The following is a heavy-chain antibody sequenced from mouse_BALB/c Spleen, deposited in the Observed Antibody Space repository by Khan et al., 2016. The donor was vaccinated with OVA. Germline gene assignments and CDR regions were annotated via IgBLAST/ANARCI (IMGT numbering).Heavy chain of an antibody. CDR3: TRMARTIN. J-gene: IGHJ2*01. Sequence: EVQLVESGADLVQPGASVKLSCAASGFTFSNYCMSWVRQSPDKSLALVATLNTNGGSTYYPDSVKGRFTISRDNSKNTLYLQMSSLKSEDTAMYYCTRMARTINWGQGTTLTVSS. CDR2: LNTNGGST. CDR1: GFTFSNYC. V-gene: IGHV5-6-3*01.